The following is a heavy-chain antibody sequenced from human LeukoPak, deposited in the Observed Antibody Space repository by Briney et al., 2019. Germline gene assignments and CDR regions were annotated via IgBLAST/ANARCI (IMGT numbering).Heavy chain of an antibody. J-gene: IGHJ4*02. CDR3: ARDAYDILTGYQDYYFDY. V-gene: IGHV3-21*01. CDR1: VFTFNSYS. Sequence: PGGPQRLLCAASVFTFNSYSMNWAREAPGKGLECVSSISSCSSYIYSADSVKGRFTISRDNAKNSLYLQMNSLRAEDTAVYYCARDAYDILTGYQDYYFDYWGQGTLVTVSS. D-gene: IGHD3-9*01. CDR2: ISSCSSYI.